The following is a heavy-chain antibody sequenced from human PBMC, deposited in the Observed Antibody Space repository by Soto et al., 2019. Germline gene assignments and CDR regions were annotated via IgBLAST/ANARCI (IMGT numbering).Heavy chain of an antibody. CDR1: GFTFISYW. Sequence: GGSLRLSCAASGFTFISYWMSWVRQAPGKGLEWGANIKQDGSGKYYVDSVKGRFTISGDNAKNSLYLQMNSLRAEDTAVYYCARKFGWQTGYYYYMDVWGKGTTVTVSS. CDR2: IKQDGSGK. D-gene: IGHD6-19*01. V-gene: IGHV3-7*01. CDR3: ARKFGWQTGYYYYMDV. J-gene: IGHJ6*03.